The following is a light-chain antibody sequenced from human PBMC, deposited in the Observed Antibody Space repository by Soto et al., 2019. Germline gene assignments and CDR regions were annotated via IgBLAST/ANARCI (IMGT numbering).Light chain of an antibody. CDR3: SSYEPGSSRV. V-gene: IGLV2-14*01. J-gene: IGLJ2*01. Sequence: QSVLTQPPSASGSPGQSVTISCTGTSSDVGGYDYVSWYQQHPGKAPKLMIYEVSNRPSGVSHRFSGSKSGNTASLPISGFQAEDEADDYCSSYEPGSSRVFGGGTKVTVL. CDR2: EVS. CDR1: SSDVGGYDY.